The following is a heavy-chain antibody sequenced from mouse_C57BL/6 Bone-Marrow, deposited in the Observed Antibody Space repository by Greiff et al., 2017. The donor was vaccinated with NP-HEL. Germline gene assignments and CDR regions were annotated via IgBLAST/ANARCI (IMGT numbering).Heavy chain of an antibody. CDR1: GYTFTSYW. V-gene: IGHV1-82*01. D-gene: IGHD6-1*01. J-gene: IGHJ2*01. Sequence: VQLQQPGAELVKPGASVKLSCKASGYTFTSYWMQWVKQRPGKGLEWIGRIYPGDGDTHYSGNFEGKASLTADKSSNSAYMQLSSLTSEDSAVYFCARGESWGAFFDYWGQGTTLTVSS. CDR3: ARGESWGAFFDY. CDR2: IYPGDGDT.